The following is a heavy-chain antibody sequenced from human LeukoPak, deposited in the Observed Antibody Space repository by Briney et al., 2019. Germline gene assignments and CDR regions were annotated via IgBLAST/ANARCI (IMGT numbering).Heavy chain of an antibody. CDR3: AADTSNGDYNYYYGMDV. V-gene: IGHV1-58*01. D-gene: IGHD4-17*01. CDR1: GFTFTSSA. CDR2: IVVGSGNT. J-gene: IGHJ6*04. Sequence: ASVKVSCKASGFTFTSSAVQWVRQPRGQRLEWIGWIVVGSGNTNYAQKFQERVTITRDMSTSKAYMELSSLRSEDTAVYYCAADTSNGDYNYYYGMDVWGKGTTVTVSS.